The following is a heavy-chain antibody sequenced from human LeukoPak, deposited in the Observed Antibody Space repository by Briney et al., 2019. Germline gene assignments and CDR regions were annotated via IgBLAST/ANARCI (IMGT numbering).Heavy chain of an antibody. CDR1: GGSISSSSYY. CDR3: AREPYFYDSSGYFPGYFDN. J-gene: IGHJ4*02. CDR2: INHSGST. D-gene: IGHD3-22*01. V-gene: IGHV4-39*07. Sequence: PSETLSLTCTVSGGSISSSSYYWGWIRQPPGKGLEWIGEINHSGSTNYNPSLKSRVTISVDTSKNQFSLKLSSVTAADTAVYYCAREPYFYDSSGYFPGYFDNWGQGTLVTVSS.